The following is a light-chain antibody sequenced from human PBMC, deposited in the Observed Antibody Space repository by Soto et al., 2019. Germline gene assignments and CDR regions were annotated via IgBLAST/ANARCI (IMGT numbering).Light chain of an antibody. CDR1: QSVTSSY. V-gene: IGKV3-20*01. Sequence: EIVLTQSPGTLSLSPGERATLSCRASQSVTSSYLAWYQQKPGQAPRLLIYGASSRATGVPDRFSGRGSGTDFTLTISRLEPEDSAVYYCQQYGTSPWTFGQGTKVEIK. J-gene: IGKJ1*01. CDR3: QQYGTSPWT. CDR2: GAS.